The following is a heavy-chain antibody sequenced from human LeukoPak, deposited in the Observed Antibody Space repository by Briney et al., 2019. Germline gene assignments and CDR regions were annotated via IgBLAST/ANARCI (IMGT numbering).Heavy chain of an antibody. J-gene: IGHJ4*02. CDR2: ISDIGSI. V-gene: IGHV4-59*08. CDR3: AGHHPRNTVDF. CDR1: GGSISSYY. D-gene: IGHD2/OR15-2a*01. Sequence: SETLSLTCTVSGGSISSYYRSWIRQPPGKGLEWIAYISDIGSINYNPSLKSRVTMSLDTSKNQFSLKLSSVTAADTAVYYCAGHHPRNTVDFWGQGTLVTVSS.